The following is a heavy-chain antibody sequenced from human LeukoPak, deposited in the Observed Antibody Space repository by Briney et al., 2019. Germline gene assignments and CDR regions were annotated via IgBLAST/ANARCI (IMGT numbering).Heavy chain of an antibody. CDR3: ARHPDRAVAGGFDY. Sequence: SETLSLTCAVYGGSFSGYYWSWIRQPPGKGLEWIGEINHSGSTNYNPSLKGRVTISVDTPKNQFSLKLSSVTAADTAVYYCARHPDRAVAGGFDYWGQGTLVTVSS. CDR1: GGSFSGYY. V-gene: IGHV4-34*01. J-gene: IGHJ4*02. D-gene: IGHD6-19*01. CDR2: INHSGST.